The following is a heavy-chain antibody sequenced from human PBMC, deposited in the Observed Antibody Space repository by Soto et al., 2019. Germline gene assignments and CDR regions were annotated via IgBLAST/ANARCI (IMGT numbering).Heavy chain of an antibody. CDR1: GFTFSSYA. J-gene: IGHJ5*02. Sequence: GGSLRLSCAASGFTFSSYAMSWVRQAPGKGLEWVSAISGSGGSTYYADSVKGRFTISRDNSKNTLYLQMNSLRAEYTAVYYCAKDGAYSSGWYGFDPWGQGTLVTVSS. CDR2: ISGSGGST. CDR3: AKDGAYSSGWYGFDP. V-gene: IGHV3-23*01. D-gene: IGHD6-19*01.